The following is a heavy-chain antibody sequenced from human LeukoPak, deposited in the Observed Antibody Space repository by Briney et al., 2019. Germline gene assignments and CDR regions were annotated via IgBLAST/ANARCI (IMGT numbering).Heavy chain of an antibody. Sequence: GGSLRLSCAASGLTFSSYWMSWVRQAPGKGLEWVANIKQDGSEKYYVDSVKGRFTISRDNAKNSLYLQMNSLGAEDTAVYYCARDSPERGYSYGPLDNYFDYWGQGTLVTVSS. CDR2: IKQDGSEK. J-gene: IGHJ4*02. V-gene: IGHV3-7*01. CDR3: ARDSPERGYSYGPLDNYFDY. CDR1: GLTFSSYW. D-gene: IGHD5-18*01.